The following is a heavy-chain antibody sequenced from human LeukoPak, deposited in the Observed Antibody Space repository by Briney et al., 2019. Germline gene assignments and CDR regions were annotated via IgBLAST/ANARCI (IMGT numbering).Heavy chain of an antibody. CDR2: IYTSGST. Sequence: PSETLSLTCSVSGGSFDSIYWSWIRQPPGKGLEWIGYIYTSGSTNFNPSLRSRVAMSIDTSKNQFSLKVYSVTAADTAVYYCANYMRNVHYYMDVWGKGTTVIVSS. CDR1: GGSFDSIY. CDR3: ANYMRNVHYYMDV. D-gene: IGHD1-1*01. J-gene: IGHJ6*03. V-gene: IGHV4-4*09.